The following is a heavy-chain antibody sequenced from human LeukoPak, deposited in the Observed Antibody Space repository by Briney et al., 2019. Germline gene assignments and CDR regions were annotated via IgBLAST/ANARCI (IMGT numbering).Heavy chain of an antibody. CDR3: ARYPLYSSSINAFDI. Sequence: SETLSLTCAVYGGSFSGYYWSWIRQPPGKGLEWIGEINHSGSTNYNPSLKSRVTISVDTSKNQFSLKLSSVTAADTAVYYCARYPLYSSSINAFDIWGQGTMVTVSS. V-gene: IGHV4-34*01. D-gene: IGHD6-13*01. CDR2: INHSGST. J-gene: IGHJ3*02. CDR1: GGSFSGYY.